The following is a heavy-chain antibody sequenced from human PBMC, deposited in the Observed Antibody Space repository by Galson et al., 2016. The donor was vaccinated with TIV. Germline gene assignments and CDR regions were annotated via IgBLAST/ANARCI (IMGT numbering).Heavy chain of an antibody. Sequence: SVKVSCKASGYTFSHYYLHWVRQAPGQGLEWMGRINPKNGATDYALKFQGRVTMTRDTSISTAYMELSRLRSVDPAMYYCARDLSPETTTPFDYWGQGTLVTVSS. CDR1: GYTFSHYY. CDR2: INPKNGAT. J-gene: IGHJ4*02. CDR3: ARDLSPETTTPFDY. D-gene: IGHD4-17*01. V-gene: IGHV1-2*06.